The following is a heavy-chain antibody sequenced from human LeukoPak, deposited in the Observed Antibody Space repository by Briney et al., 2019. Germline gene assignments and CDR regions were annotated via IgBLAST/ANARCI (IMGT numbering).Heavy chain of an antibody. CDR3: ARGPQYCSGGSCYGTPYYFDY. V-gene: IGHV4-30-2*01. J-gene: IGHJ4*02. CDR1: GDSMSNGGYF. Sequence: PSETLSLTCTVSGDSMSNGGYFWSWIRQHPGKGLEWIGYIYHSGSTYYNPSLKSRVTISVDRSKNQFSLKLCSVTAADTAVYYCARGPQYCSGGSCYGTPYYFDYWGQGTLVTVSS. CDR2: IYHSGST. D-gene: IGHD2-15*01.